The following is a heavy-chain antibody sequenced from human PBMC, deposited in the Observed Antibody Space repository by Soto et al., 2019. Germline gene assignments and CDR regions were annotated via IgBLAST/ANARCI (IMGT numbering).Heavy chain of an antibody. CDR1: GCSISSGGYY. CDR3: ARARPYRPSDSSGYEVRSACDI. J-gene: IGHJ3*02. V-gene: IGHV4-31*03. D-gene: IGHD3-22*01. CDR2: IYYSGST. Sequence: QVQLQESGPGLVKPSQTLSLTCTVSGCSISSGGYYWSWIRQHPGKGLEWIGYIYYSGSTYYNPSLKSRVTISVDTSKNQCSLKLISVTAADTAVYYCARARPYRPSDSSGYEVRSACDIWGQGTMVTVSS.